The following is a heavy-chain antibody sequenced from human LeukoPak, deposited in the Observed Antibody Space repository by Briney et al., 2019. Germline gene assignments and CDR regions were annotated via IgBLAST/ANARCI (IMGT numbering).Heavy chain of an antibody. CDR2: INHSGST. V-gene: IGHV4-34*01. CDR3: ARESVSYSSSWYFDY. CDR1: GGSFSGDY. Sequence: SETLSLTCAVYGGSFSGDYWSWIRQPPGKGLEWIGEINHSGSTNYNPSLKSRVTISVDTSKHQFSLKLSSVTAADTAVYYCARESVSYSSSWYFDYWGQGTLVTVSS. D-gene: IGHD6-13*01. J-gene: IGHJ4*02.